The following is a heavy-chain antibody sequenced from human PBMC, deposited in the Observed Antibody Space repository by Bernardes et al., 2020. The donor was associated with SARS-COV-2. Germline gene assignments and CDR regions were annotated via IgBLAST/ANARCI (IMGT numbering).Heavy chain of an antibody. V-gene: IGHV7-4-1*02. Sequence: ASVKVSCKGSGYTFPTYGINWVRQAPGQGLEWMGWINTYTGNPTYAQDFTGRFVFSLDTSVSTAYLQISSLKPEDTAVYYCARGDYYDSSGYFYVFDYWGQGTLITVPS. CDR2: INTYTGNP. J-gene: IGHJ4*02. D-gene: IGHD3-22*01. CDR3: ARGDYYDSSGYFYVFDY. CDR1: GYTFPTYG.